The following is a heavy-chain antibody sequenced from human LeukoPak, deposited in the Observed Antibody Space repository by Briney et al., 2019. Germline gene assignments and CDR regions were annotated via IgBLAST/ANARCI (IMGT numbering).Heavy chain of an antibody. V-gene: IGHV4-59*08. CDR3: ARRAYYYDSSGPAHAFDX. D-gene: IGHD3-22*01. J-gene: IGHJ3*01. Sequence: SETLSLTCTVSGGSISSYYWSWIRQPPGKGLEWIGYIYYSGSTNYNPSLKSRVTISVDTSKNQFSLKLSSVTAADTAVYYCARRAYYYDSSGPAHAFDXXXQGXXXTVXS. CDR2: IYYSGST. CDR1: GGSISSYY.